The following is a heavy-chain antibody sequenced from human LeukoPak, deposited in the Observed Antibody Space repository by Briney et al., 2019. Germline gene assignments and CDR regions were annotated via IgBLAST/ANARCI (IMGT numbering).Heavy chain of an antibody. Sequence: GGSLRLSCAASGFPFSSYAMSWVRQSPGKGLEWVSAISGGNGNTYYAYYADSVRGRFTISRDSSKNTLYRQMNSLRAEDTAVYYCAKFYDILTGYFDYWGQGTLVTVSS. D-gene: IGHD3-9*01. CDR3: AKFYDILTGYFDY. CDR1: GFPFSSYA. V-gene: IGHV3-23*01. J-gene: IGHJ4*02. CDR2: ISGGNGNTYYA.